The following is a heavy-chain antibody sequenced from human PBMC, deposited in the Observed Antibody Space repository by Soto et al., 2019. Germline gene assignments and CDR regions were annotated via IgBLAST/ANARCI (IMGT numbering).Heavy chain of an antibody. J-gene: IGHJ4*02. D-gene: IGHD3-10*01. V-gene: IGHV1-18*01. CDR3: ERGRTGNTLGSLDY. CDR2: ISAYNGNT. Sequence: QVQLVQSGAEGKKPGASVKVSCKASGYTFTSYGISWVRQSPGQGLEWMGGISAYNGNTNYAQKLQSRVTMTTDTAASTAYMGLMSVRSVDTSGYYWERGRTGNTLGSLDYWFQGPLVTVSS. CDR1: GYTFTSYG.